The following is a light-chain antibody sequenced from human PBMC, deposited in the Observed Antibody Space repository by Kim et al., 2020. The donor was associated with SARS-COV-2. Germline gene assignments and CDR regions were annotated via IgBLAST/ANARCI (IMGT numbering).Light chain of an antibody. CDR1: KLGDKH. CDR2: QDS. V-gene: IGLV3-1*01. CDR3: QAWDSRTV. J-gene: IGLJ3*02. Sequence: SYELTQPPSVSVSPGQTATITCSGDKLGDKHACWYQQKPGQSPVLVIYQDSKRPSGIPERFSGSNSGNTATLTISGTQAMDEADYYCQAWDSRTVFCGG.